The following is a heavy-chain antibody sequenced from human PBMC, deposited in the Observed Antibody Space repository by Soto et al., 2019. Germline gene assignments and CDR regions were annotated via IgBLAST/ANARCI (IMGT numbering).Heavy chain of an antibody. D-gene: IGHD2-2*03. V-gene: IGHV4-61*01. CDR2: IYSSGST. Sequence: QVQLQESGPGLVKPSETLSLTCSVSSGSVSSGTYYXXXXXXXPGGGLEWIGHIYSSGSTNYNPSLKSRVTISVDTSKNQFPMILSSVTAADTAMYYCARDSEAAGYQYCGQGTLVTVSS. CDR1: SGSVSSGTYY. CDR3: ARDSEAAGYQY. J-gene: IGHJ1*01.